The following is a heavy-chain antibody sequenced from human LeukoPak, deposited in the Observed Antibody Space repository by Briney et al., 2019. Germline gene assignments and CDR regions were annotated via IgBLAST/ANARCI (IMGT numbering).Heavy chain of an antibody. CDR1: GFTFSSYA. J-gene: IGHJ4*02. CDR3: TRGPGYDYVWGSYRADY. Sequence: GGSLRLSCAASGFTFSSYAMHWVRQAPGKGLEYVSAISSNGGSTYYANSVKGRFTISRDNSKNTLYLQMGSLRAEDMAVYYCTRGPGYDYVWGSYRADYWGQGTLVTVSS. CDR2: ISSNGGST. D-gene: IGHD3-16*02. V-gene: IGHV3-64*01.